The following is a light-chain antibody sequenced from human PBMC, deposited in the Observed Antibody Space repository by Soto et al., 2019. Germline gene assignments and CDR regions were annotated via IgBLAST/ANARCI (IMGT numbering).Light chain of an antibody. CDR3: RKYNSASWT. Sequence: DIQMTQSPSTLSASLGDRVTITCRASQGISNYLAWYQQKPGKVPKILIYAASTLQSGVPSRFSGSGSGTEFTLIFSGLQSPDIASYYARKYNSASWTYRQATNVDI. CDR2: AAS. CDR1: QGISNY. J-gene: IGKJ1*01. V-gene: IGKV1-27*01.